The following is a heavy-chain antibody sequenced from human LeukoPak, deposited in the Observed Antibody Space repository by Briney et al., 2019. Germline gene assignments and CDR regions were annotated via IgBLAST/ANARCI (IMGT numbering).Heavy chain of an antibody. CDR1: GFTFNKYW. CDR3: AKAAGHNYYYYMDV. J-gene: IGHJ6*03. Sequence: PGGSLRLSCAASGFTFNKYWMNWVRKAPGKGLEWVANMKQDGSEKYYVDSVKGRFTISRDNSKNSLYLEMNSLRADDTALYYCAKAAGHNYYYYMDVWGKGTTVTVSS. CDR2: MKQDGSEK. V-gene: IGHV3-7*01.